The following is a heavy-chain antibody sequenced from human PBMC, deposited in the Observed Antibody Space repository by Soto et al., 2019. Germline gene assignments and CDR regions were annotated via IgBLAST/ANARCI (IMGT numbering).Heavy chain of an antibody. CDR3: AAGYCSSTSCSTYYYYYYMDV. D-gene: IGHD2-2*01. J-gene: IGHJ6*03. V-gene: IGHV3-66*01. CDR2: IYSGGST. Sequence: GGSLRLSCAASGFTVSSNYMSWVRQAPGKGLEWVSVIYSGGSTYYADSVKGRFTISRDNSKNTLYLQMNSLRAEDTAVYYCAAGYCSSTSCSTYYYYYYMDVWGKGTTVTVSS. CDR1: GFTVSSNY.